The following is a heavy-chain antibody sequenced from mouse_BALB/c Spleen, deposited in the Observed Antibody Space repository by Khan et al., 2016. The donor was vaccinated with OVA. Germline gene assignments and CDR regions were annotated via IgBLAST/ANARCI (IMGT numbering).Heavy chain of an antibody. Sequence: EVQLQESGPGLVKPSQSLSLTCTVTGYSITSDYAWNWIRQFPGNKLEWMGYISYSGSTSYNPSLQSRISITRATSKNQFFLQLNSVTTEDTATYYCARDYGGSYYYFDYWGQGTTLTVSS. D-gene: IGHD1-1*01. CDR1: GYSITSDYA. CDR3: ARDYGGSYYYFDY. V-gene: IGHV3-2*02. CDR2: ISYSGST. J-gene: IGHJ2*01.